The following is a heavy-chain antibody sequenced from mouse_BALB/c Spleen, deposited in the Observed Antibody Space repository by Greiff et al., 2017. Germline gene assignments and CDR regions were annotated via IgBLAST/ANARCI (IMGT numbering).Heavy chain of an antibody. J-gene: IGHJ4*01. V-gene: IGHV1-31*01. D-gene: IGHD2-4*01. CDR1: GYSFTGYY. CDR2: INPYNGAT. CDR3: ARSYDYEDYYAMDY. Sequence: EVQLQQSGPELVKPGASVKISCKASGYSFTGYYMHWVKQSHVKSLEWIGRINPYNGATSYNQNFKDKASLTVDKSSSTAYMELHSLTSEDSAVYYCARSYDYEDYYAMDYWGQGTSVTVSS.